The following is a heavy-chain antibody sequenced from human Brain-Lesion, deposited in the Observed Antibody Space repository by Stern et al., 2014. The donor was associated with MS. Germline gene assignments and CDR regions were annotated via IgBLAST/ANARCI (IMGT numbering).Heavy chain of an antibody. D-gene: IGHD6-13*01. CDR1: GYTLTELS. V-gene: IGHV1-24*01. Sequence: VQLLESWAEVKKPGASVKVSCKVSGYTLTELSMHWVRQAPGKGLEWMGSFDPEDGETIYAQKFQGRVTMTEDTSTDTAYMELSSLRSEDTAVYYCATGDFRQQLVPGPYYFYGMDVWGQGTTVTVSS. CDR2: FDPEDGET. J-gene: IGHJ6*02. CDR3: ATGDFRQQLVPGPYYFYGMDV.